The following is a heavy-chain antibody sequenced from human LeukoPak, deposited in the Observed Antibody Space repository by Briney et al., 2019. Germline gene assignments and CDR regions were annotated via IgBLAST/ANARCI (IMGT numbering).Heavy chain of an antibody. V-gene: IGHV3-23*01. Sequence: GGSLRLSCAASGFTFSSYAMSWVRQAPGKGLEWVSAISGSGGSTYYADSVKGRFTISRDNPKNTLYLQMNSLRAEDTAVYCCAKDLGTVTPLRGFDYWGQGTLVTVSS. D-gene: IGHD4-11*01. CDR1: GFTFSSYA. J-gene: IGHJ4*02. CDR2: ISGSGGST. CDR3: AKDLGTVTPLRGFDY.